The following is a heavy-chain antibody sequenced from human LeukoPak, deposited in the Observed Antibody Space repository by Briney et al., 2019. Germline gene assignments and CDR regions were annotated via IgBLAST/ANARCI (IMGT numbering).Heavy chain of an antibody. V-gene: IGHV4-30-4*01. CDR1: GGSISSGDYY. Sequence: SETLSLTCTVSGGSISSGDYYWSWIRQPPGKGLEWIGYIYYSGSTYYNPPLKSRVTISVDTSKNQFSLKLSSVTAADTAVYYCARDGKDYGLDAFDIWGQGTMVTVSS. CDR2: IYYSGST. J-gene: IGHJ3*02. D-gene: IGHD3-16*01. CDR3: ARDGKDYGLDAFDI.